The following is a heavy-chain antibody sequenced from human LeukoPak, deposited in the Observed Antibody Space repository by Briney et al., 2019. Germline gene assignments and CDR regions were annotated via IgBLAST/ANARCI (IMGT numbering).Heavy chain of an antibody. Sequence: GRSLRLSCAASGFTFDDYAMHWVRQAPGKGLEWVSGISWNSGSIGYADSVKGRFTISRDNSKNTLFLQMNSLRAEDTAVYYWGRGVGATMFAYGAPGTWAPVP. V-gene: IGHV3-9*01. CDR3: GRGVGATMFAY. CDR1: GFTFDDYA. D-gene: IGHD5-12*01. CDR2: ISWNSGSI. J-gene: IGHJ4*02.